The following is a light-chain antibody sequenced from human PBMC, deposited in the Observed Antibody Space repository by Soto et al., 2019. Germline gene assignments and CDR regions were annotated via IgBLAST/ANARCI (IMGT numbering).Light chain of an antibody. CDR1: QGISTW. Sequence: DIQMTQSPSTLSASVGDRVTITCRASQGISTWLAWYQQRPGEAPKVLIYDASSLESGVPSRFSGSGSETEFTLTISSLQPDEFATYYCPHYNSYPFSFGPGTKVDIK. CDR2: DAS. J-gene: IGKJ3*01. V-gene: IGKV1-5*01. CDR3: PHYNSYPFS.